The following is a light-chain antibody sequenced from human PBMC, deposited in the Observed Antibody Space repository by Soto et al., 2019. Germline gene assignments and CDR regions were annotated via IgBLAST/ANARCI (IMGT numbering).Light chain of an antibody. CDR3: QQRSDWPWT. J-gene: IGKJ1*01. V-gene: IGKV3-11*01. Sequence: EIVLTQSPATLSLSLGERATLSCRASQSIGSYLAWYQHKLGQPPRLLIYGASTRATGIPARFSGSGSGTEFTLTISSLQSEDFAVYYCQQRSDWPWTFGQGTKVDIK. CDR1: QSIGSY. CDR2: GAS.